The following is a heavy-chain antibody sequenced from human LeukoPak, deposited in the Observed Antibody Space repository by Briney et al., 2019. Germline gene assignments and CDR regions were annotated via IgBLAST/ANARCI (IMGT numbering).Heavy chain of an antibody. CDR1: GYTFTSYG. CDR3: ARDQYGSYYVNYYYYGMDV. D-gene: IGHD1-26*01. CDR2: ISAYNGNT. Sequence: ASVKVSCKASGYTFTSYGISWVRQAPGQGLEWMGWISAYNGNTNYAQKLQGRVTMTTDTSTSTAYMELRSLRSDDTAVYYCARDQYGSYYVNYYYYGMDVWGQGTTVTVFS. V-gene: IGHV1-18*01. J-gene: IGHJ6*02.